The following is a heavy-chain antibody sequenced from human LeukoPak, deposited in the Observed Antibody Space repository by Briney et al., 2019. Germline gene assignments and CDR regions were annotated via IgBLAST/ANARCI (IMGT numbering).Heavy chain of an antibody. D-gene: IGHD1-26*01. Sequence: ASVKVSCKASGYTFTSYAMHWVRQAPGQRLEWMGWINAGNGNTKYSQKFQGRVTMTTDTSTSTAYMELRSLRSDDTAVYYCAREGSGSRRGYYYYGMDVWGQGTTVTVSS. CDR2: INAGNGNT. CDR1: GYTFTSYA. J-gene: IGHJ6*02. CDR3: AREGSGSRRGYYYYGMDV. V-gene: IGHV1-3*01.